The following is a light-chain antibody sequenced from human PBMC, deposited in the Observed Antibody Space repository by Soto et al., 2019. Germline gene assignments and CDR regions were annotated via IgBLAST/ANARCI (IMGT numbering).Light chain of an antibody. CDR2: DAS. Sequence: DIVLTQSPATLSLSPGERATLSCRASQSVGSSLAWYQQKPGQAPRLLIYDASNRATGIPARFSGSGSGTDFTLTISSLEPEDFAVYYCQQRSNWPPITFGQGTRLEIK. J-gene: IGKJ5*01. CDR3: QQRSNWPPIT. V-gene: IGKV3-11*01. CDR1: QSVGSS.